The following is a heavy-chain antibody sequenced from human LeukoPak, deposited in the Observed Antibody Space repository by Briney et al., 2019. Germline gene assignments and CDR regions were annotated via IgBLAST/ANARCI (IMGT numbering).Heavy chain of an antibody. Sequence: GGSLRLSCAVSGFTFRTSWMTWVRQAPGRGLERVAIINPDGSEKYYLESLKGRITISRDNAENSVHLQMNSLKAEDTAIYYSARDPAYSAFDYWVQGNLVTVTS. CDR2: INPDGSEK. CDR3: ARDPAYSAFDY. CDR1: GFTFRTSW. V-gene: IGHV3-7*03. J-gene: IGHJ4*02. D-gene: IGHD1-26*01.